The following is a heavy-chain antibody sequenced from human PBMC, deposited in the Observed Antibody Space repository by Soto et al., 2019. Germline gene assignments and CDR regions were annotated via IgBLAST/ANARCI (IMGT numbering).Heavy chain of an antibody. V-gene: IGHV3-30*18. CDR1: GFTFSSYG. D-gene: IGHD3-22*01. CDR2: ISYDGSNK. CDR3: AKGGYYDHRDGYVDV. Sequence: GGSLRLSCAASGFTFSSYGMHWVRQAPGKGLEWVAVISYDGSNKYYADSVKGRFTISRDNSKNTLYLQMNSLRAEDTAVYYCAKGGYYDHRDGYVDVWGQGNTVTVSS. J-gene: IGHJ6*02.